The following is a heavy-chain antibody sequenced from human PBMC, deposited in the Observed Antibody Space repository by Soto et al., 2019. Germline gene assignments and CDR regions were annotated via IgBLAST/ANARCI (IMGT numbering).Heavy chain of an antibody. D-gene: IGHD3-3*01. J-gene: IGHJ6*03. Sequence: EVQLLESGGGLVQPGGSLRLSCAASGFTFSSYAMSWVRQAPGKGLEWVSAISGSGGSTYYADSVKGRFHISRDNSKNTLYLQMNSLLDEDTAVYYCAKPPPLKTYYDVWSGYPHYYYYYYMDVWGKGTTVTVSS. CDR2: ISGSGGST. CDR1: GFTFSSYA. CDR3: AKPPPLKTYYDVWSGYPHYYYYYYMDV. V-gene: IGHV3-23*01.